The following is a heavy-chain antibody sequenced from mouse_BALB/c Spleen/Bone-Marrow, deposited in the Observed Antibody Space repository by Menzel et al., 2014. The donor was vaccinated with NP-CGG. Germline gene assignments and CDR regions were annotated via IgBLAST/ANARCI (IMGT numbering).Heavy chain of an antibody. CDR3: ARRYYGSSFSYFDY. Sequence: EVQGVESGGGLVQPGGSRRLSCAASGFTFSSFGMHWVRQAPEKGLEWVAYISSGSSTIYYADTVKGRFTISRDNPKNTLFLQMTSLRSEDTAMYYCARRYYGSSFSYFDYWGQGTTLTASS. D-gene: IGHD1-1*01. CDR1: GFTFSSFG. V-gene: IGHV5-17*02. J-gene: IGHJ2*01. CDR2: ISSGSSTI.